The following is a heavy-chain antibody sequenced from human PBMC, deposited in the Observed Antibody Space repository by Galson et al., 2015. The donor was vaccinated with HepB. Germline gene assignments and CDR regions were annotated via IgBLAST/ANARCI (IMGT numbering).Heavy chain of an antibody. J-gene: IGHJ4*02. CDR3: ARDIRYFDWLSPFYFDY. CDR2: INTNTGNP. Sequence: SVKVSCKASGYTFTSYAMNWVRQAPGQGLEWMGWINTNTGNPTYAQGFTGRFVFSLDTSVSTAYLQISSLKAEDTAVYYCARDIRYFDWLSPFYFDYWGQGTLVTVSS. V-gene: IGHV7-4-1*02. CDR1: GYTFTSYA. D-gene: IGHD3-9*01.